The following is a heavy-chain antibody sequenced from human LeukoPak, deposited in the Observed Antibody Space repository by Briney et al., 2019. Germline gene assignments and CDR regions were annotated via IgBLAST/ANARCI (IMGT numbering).Heavy chain of an antibody. J-gene: IGHJ4*02. CDR1: GYTFTGYY. V-gene: IGHV1-2*02. Sequence: ASVKVSCKASGYTFTGYYMHWVRQAPGQGLEWMGWINPNSGGTNYAQKFQGRVTMTRDTSISTAYMELSRLRSDDTAVYYCARVSDQGEQWLADTWGQGTLVTVSS. CDR2: INPNSGGT. D-gene: IGHD6-19*01. CDR3: ARVSDQGEQWLADT.